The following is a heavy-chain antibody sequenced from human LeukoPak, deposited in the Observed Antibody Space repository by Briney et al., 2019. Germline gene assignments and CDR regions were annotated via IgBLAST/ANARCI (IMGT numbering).Heavy chain of an antibody. V-gene: IGHV4-59*01. CDR3: ARATLTKSRTYYYYYMDV. CDR1: GGSIGSYY. CDR2: IYYSGST. J-gene: IGHJ6*03. Sequence: PSETLSLTCTVSGGSIGSYYWSWIRQPPGKGLEWIGYIYYSGSTNYNPSLKGRVTISVDTSKNQFSLKLSSVTAADTAVYYCARATLTKSRTYYYYYMDVWGKGTTVTVSS.